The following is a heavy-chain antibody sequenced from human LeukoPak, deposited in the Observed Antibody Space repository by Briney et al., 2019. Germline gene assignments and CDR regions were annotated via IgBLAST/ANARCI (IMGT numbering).Heavy chain of an antibody. CDR3: AKRCLGYCSGGSYDY. CDR1: GFTFSSYE. J-gene: IGHJ4*02. V-gene: IGHV3-48*03. D-gene: IGHD2-15*01. CDR2: ISSGSSTI. Sequence: GGSLRLSCAASGFTFSSYEMNWVRQAPGKGLEWVSYISSGSSTIYYADSVKGRFTISRDNAKNSLYLQMNSLRAEDTAVYYCAKRCLGYCSGGSYDYWGQGTLVTVSS.